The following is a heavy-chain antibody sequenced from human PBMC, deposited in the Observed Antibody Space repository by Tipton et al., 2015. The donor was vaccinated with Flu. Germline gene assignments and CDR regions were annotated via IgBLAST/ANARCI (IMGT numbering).Heavy chain of an antibody. Sequence: TLSLTCTVSGGSIGSYYWNWIRQPPGKGLEWIGYIYNSQYTKYNPSLKSRVTISVDTSKKQFSLQVRSVTAADTAVYYCARDPSLGMPDYLDFWGPGTLVTASS. CDR1: GGSIGSYY. CDR2: IYNSQYT. D-gene: IGHD2-2*01. V-gene: IGHV4-59*12. CDR3: ARDPSLGMPDYLDF. J-gene: IGHJ4*02.